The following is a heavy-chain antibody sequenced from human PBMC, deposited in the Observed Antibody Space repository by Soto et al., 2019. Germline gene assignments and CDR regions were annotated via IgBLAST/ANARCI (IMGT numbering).Heavy chain of an antibody. CDR1: GYTFTSYY. Sequence: GASVKVSCKASGYTFTSYYMHWVRQAPGQGLEWMGIINPSGGSTSYAQKFQGRVTMTRDTSTSTVYMELSSLRSEDTAVYYCAREYHGDGYNDYYYYGMDVWGQGTMVTVSS. D-gene: IGHD5-12*01. V-gene: IGHV1-46*01. CDR2: INPSGGST. CDR3: AREYHGDGYNDYYYYGMDV. J-gene: IGHJ6*02.